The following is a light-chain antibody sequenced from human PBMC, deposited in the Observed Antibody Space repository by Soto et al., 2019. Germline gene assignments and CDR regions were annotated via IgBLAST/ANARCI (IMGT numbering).Light chain of an antibody. CDR1: QSVSSSY. J-gene: IGKJ1*01. Sequence: ESVMTQAPATLSVSPGERATLSCMASQSVSSSYLAWYQQKPGQAPRLLIYGASSRATGIPDRFSGSGSGTDFTLTISRLEPEDFAVYYCQQYGSSPQTFGQGTKVDIK. V-gene: IGKV3-20*01. CDR3: QQYGSSPQT. CDR2: GAS.